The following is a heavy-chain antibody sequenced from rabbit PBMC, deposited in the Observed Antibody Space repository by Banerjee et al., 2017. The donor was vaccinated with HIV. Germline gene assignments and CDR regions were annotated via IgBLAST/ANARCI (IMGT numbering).Heavy chain of an antibody. D-gene: IGHD6-1*01. J-gene: IGHJ4*01. Sequence: QSLEESGGDLVKPGASLTLTCTASGFSFSSSYWICWVRQAPGKGLEWIACIYAGSSGTTCYASWAKGRFTISKTSSTTVTLQMTSLTAADTATYFCARGNYWAYRYPFFNLWGQGTLVTVS. CDR3: ARGNYWAYRYPFFNL. V-gene: IGHV1S40*01. CDR2: IYAGSSGTT. CDR1: GFSFSSSYW.